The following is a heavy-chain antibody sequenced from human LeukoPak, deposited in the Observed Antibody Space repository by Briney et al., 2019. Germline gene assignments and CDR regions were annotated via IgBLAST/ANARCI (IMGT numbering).Heavy chain of an antibody. CDR2: ISSSGSDI. J-gene: IGHJ3*02. CDR3: ARDWPRRYDILTGDAFDI. V-gene: IGHV3-48*03. D-gene: IGHD3-9*01. Sequence: GGSLRLSCATSGFTFRTYEMNWVRQAPGKGLEWVSYISSSGSDIYYADSVKGRFTISRDNARNSLDLHMSSLRTDDTATYYCARDWPRRYDILTGDAFDIWGQGTMVTVSS. CDR1: GFTFRTYE.